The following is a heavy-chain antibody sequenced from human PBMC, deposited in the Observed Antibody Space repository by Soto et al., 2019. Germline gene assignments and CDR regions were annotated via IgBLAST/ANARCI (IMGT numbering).Heavy chain of an antibody. V-gene: IGHV3-7*05. D-gene: IGHD3-3*01. CDR2: IKKDGSEE. CDR3: TRDRLITIFEGQYGMDI. J-gene: IGHJ6*02. CDR1: GFNFNKYW. Sequence: EEQLVESGGGLVQPGGSRRLSCVASGFNFNKYWMSWVRQAPGKGLEWVANIKKDGSEESYVDSVEGRFTISRDNAKSSLYLEMNSLRGEDTAVYYCTRDRLITIFEGQYGMDIWGQGNTVIVSS.